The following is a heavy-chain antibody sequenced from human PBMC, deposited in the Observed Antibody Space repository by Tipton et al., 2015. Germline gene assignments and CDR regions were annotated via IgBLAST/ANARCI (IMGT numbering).Heavy chain of an antibody. V-gene: IGHV3-23*01. J-gene: IGHJ4*02. Sequence: SLRLSCAASGFTFSSSAMSWVRQAPVKGLEWVSAISDSGANTYYADSVKGRFTISRDNSKNTLYLQMNSLRAEDTAVYYCARDQGSYYFDYWGQGTLVTVSS. CDR1: GFTFSSSA. CDR3: ARDQGSYYFDY. CDR2: ISDSGANT. D-gene: IGHD1-26*01.